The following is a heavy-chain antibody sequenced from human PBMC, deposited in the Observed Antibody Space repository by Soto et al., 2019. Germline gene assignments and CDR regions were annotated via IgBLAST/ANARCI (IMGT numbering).Heavy chain of an antibody. J-gene: IGHJ5*02. V-gene: IGHV3-48*02. Sequence: EVQLVESGGGLVQPGGSLRLSCAASGFTFSSYSMNWVRQAPGKGLEWVSYISSRRSSINSADSVKGRFTSFRDNAKNSPYMQMNSLRDEDTAVYACAGGSAAPHWFDPWGQGTLVTVSS. CDR1: GFTFSSYS. CDR3: AGGSAAPHWFDP. CDR2: ISSRRSSI. D-gene: IGHD2-15*01.